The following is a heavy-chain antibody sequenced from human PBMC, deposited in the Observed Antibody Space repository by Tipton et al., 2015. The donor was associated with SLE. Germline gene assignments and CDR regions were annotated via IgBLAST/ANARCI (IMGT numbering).Heavy chain of an antibody. CDR2: IYYSGTT. CDR3: ATVRLQRDGWYPWDF. CDR1: GGSVSSRSYF. V-gene: IGHV4-39*07. Sequence: TLSLICTVSGGSVSSRSYFWGWIRQPPGKGLEWIGSIYYSGTTYYNPSLKSRVTISVDTSKNQVSLRLASVTAADTAVYYCATVRLQRDGWYPWDFWGQGSLVTV. D-gene: IGHD6-19*01. J-gene: IGHJ4*02.